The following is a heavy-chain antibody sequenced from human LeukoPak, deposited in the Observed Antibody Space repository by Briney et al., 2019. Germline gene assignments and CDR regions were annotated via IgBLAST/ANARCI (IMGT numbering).Heavy chain of an antibody. Sequence: GGSLRLSCAASGFTFSSYGMHWVRQAPGKGLEWVAVIRYDGSNKYYADSVKGRFTISRDNSKNTLYLQMNSLRAEDTAVYYCAKDLVSVTGTRAFDYWGQGTLVTVSS. V-gene: IGHV3-30*02. J-gene: IGHJ4*02. CDR1: GFTFSSYG. CDR2: IRYDGSNK. CDR3: AKDLVSVTGTRAFDY. D-gene: IGHD1-20*01.